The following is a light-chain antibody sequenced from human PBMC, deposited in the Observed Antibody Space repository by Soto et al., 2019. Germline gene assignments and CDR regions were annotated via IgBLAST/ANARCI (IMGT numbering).Light chain of an antibody. CDR1: QSVSSN. CDR2: GAS. V-gene: IGKV3-15*01. J-gene: IGKJ1*01. Sequence: EIALTLSPGTLSLSPGERATLSCRASQSVSSNLAWYQQKPGQAPRLLIYGASTRATGIPARFSGSGSGTEFTLTISSLQSEDFAVYYCQQYNNGPPATFGQGSKVDI. CDR3: QQYNNGPPAT.